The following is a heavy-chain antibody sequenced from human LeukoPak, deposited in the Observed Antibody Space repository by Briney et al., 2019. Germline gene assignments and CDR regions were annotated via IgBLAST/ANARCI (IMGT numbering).Heavy chain of an antibody. Sequence: HPGRSLRLSCAASGFTFSSYGMHWVRQAPGKGLEWVAVIWYDGSNKYYADSGQGRFTLSRDNSKNTLYLQMNSLRAEDAAVYYCARGIMDVDYWGQGTLVTVSS. CDR2: IWYDGSNK. V-gene: IGHV3-33*01. J-gene: IGHJ4*02. D-gene: IGHD1-26*01. CDR3: ARGIMDVDY. CDR1: GFTFSSYG.